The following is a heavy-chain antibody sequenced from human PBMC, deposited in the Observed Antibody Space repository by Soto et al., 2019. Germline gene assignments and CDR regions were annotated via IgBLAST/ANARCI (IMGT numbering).Heavy chain of an antibody. D-gene: IGHD1-26*01. CDR1: GDTSSNYG. CDR2: ILPVFGTT. V-gene: IGHV1-69*06. CDR3: ARDPDEVVGTDYHYYGMDV. Sequence: SVKVSSKASGDTSSNYGVSWVRQAPGQGLEWMGGILPVFGTTTYARNFQGRITITADKSTSTVYMELTSLRSDDTATYYCARDPDEVVGTDYHYYGMDVWDQGATVTVSS. J-gene: IGHJ6*02.